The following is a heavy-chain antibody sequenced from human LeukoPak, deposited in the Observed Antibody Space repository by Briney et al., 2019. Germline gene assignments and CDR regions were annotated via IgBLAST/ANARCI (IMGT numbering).Heavy chain of an antibody. J-gene: IGHJ4*02. Sequence: SETLSLTCAVSGGSISSSNWWSWVRQPPGKGLEWIGEIYHSGSTNYNPSLKSRITISVDKSKNQFSLKLASVTAADTAVYYCARGLYCSGGSCYSVYFDYWGQGTLVTVSS. D-gene: IGHD2-15*01. V-gene: IGHV4-4*02. CDR2: IYHSGST. CDR1: GGSISSSNW. CDR3: ARGLYCSGGSCYSVYFDY.